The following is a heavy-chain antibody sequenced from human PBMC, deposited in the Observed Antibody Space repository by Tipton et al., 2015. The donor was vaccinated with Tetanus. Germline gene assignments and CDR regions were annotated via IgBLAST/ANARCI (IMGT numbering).Heavy chain of an antibody. CDR2: IYSGGTT. Sequence: LRLSCTVSGGSTHSHYWSWIRQSAAKGLERIGRIYSGGTTNYNPSLKSRVFMSMDTSKNQFSLELSSVTVADTAVYFCARVLRYSTRGGWDDAFDIWGQGTMVTVSS. V-gene: IGHV4-4*07. CDR1: GGSTHSHY. J-gene: IGHJ3*02. D-gene: IGHD2-8*02. CDR3: ARVLRYSTRGGWDDAFDI.